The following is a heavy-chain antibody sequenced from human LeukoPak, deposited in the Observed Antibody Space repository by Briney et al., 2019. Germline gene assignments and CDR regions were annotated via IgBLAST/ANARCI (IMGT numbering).Heavy chain of an antibody. Sequence: GESLKISCQGSGYRFTDYWLGWVRQMPRKGPEWMAIIYPGDSDTRYSPSFQGRVTISADKSISTAYLQWSSLKASDTAMYYCAAGWYGGPYDYWSQGILVTVSS. CDR3: AAGWYGGPYDY. V-gene: IGHV5-51*01. D-gene: IGHD6-19*01. CDR1: GYRFTDYW. J-gene: IGHJ4*02. CDR2: IYPGDSDT.